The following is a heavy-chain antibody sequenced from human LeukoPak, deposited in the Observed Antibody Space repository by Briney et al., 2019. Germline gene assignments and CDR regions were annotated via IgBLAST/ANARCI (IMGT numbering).Heavy chain of an antibody. D-gene: IGHD2-2*01. J-gene: IGHJ2*01. Sequence: SETLSLTCTVSGGSISSSSYYWGWIRQPPGKGLEWIGSIYYSGSTNYNPSLKSRVTISVDTSKNQFSLKLSSVTAADTAVYYCARGVGQYQLLENYWYFDLWGRGTLVTVSS. CDR3: ARGVGQYQLLENYWYFDL. V-gene: IGHV4-39*07. CDR1: GGSISSSSYY. CDR2: IYYSGST.